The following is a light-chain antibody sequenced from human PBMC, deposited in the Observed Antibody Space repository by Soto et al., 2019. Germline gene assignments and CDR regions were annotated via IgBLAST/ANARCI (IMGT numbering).Light chain of an antibody. CDR3: QQYNNWWT. Sequence: EIVMTQSPATLSVSPGERATLSCRASQSVSSSLAWYQQKPGQAPRLLIYGASTRATGIPARFSLSGSGTEFTLTISSLQSEDFAVYYCQQYNNWWTFGQGTKVEVK. CDR1: QSVSSS. CDR2: GAS. V-gene: IGKV3-15*01. J-gene: IGKJ1*01.